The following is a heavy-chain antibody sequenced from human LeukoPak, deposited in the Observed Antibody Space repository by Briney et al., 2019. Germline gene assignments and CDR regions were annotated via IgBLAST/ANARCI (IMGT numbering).Heavy chain of an antibody. CDR2: INHSGST. V-gene: IGHV4-34*01. CDR1: GGSFSGYY. Sequence: SETLSLTCAVYGGSFSGYYWSWIRQPPGKGLEWIGEINHSGSTNYNPSLKCRVTISVDTSKNQFSLKLSSVTAADTAVYYCARSERGVRGVTIKFYYWGQGTLVTVSS. J-gene: IGHJ4*02. D-gene: IGHD3-10*01. CDR3: ARSERGVRGVTIKFYY.